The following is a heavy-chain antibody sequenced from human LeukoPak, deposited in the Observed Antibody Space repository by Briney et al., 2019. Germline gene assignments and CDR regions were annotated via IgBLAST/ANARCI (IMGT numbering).Heavy chain of an antibody. J-gene: IGHJ4*02. CDR2: INTNSGST. CDR3: ARTYTAVNYFYY. V-gene: IGHV1-2*02. Sequence: ASVKVSCKASGYTFIGYYMHWVRQAAGRGGEWLGWINTNSGSTKYAQKFQGGVTMTCDTSISTAHMEQMSLTTADAAVFYYARTYTAVNYFYYWGQGTLVTVSS. D-gene: IGHD2-21*02. CDR1: GYTFIGYY.